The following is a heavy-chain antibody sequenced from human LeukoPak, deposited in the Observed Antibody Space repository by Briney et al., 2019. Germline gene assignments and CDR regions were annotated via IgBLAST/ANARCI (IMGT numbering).Heavy chain of an antibody. Sequence: PGGSLRLSCAASGFIVSHNYMTWVRQAPGKGLEWISVIYIDGTTYYADSVKDRFTISRDQANNTLYLQMNTLRDEDTAVYYCARGPRYSFYWGQGTLVSVSS. V-gene: IGHV3-53*01. CDR3: ARGPRYSFY. CDR1: GFIVSHNY. CDR2: IYIDGTT. J-gene: IGHJ4*02. D-gene: IGHD6-13*01.